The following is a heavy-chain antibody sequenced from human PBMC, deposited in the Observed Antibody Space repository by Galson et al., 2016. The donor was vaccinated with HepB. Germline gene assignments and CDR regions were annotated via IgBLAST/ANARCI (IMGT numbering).Heavy chain of an antibody. V-gene: IGHV3-21*01. CDR1: GFTFSSSA. J-gene: IGHJ6*02. CDR3: ARGLIIDYYSNGMDV. D-gene: IGHD3-10*01. Sequence: SLRLSCAASGFTFSSSAMNWVRQAPGKGLEWVAPISSTGKYIYYADSLKGRFTISRDNAKSSLYLQMNSLRAEDTAVYYCARGLIIDYYSNGMDVWGQGTTVTVSS. CDR2: ISSTGKYI.